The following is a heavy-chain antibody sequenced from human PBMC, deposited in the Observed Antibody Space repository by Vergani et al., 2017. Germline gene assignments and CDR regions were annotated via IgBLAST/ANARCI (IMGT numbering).Heavy chain of an antibody. D-gene: IGHD2-15*01. CDR3: AREGIGNWFDP. CDR1: GGSISSSSYH. V-gene: IGHV4-39*07. CDR2: IYYSGRT. Sequence: QLQLQESGPGLVKPSETLSLTCTVSGGSISSSSYHWGWIRQPPGKGLEWIGSIYYSGRTYYNPSLKSRVTISVYTSKNQFSLKLSSVTAADTAVYYCAREGIGNWFDPWGQGTLVTVSS. J-gene: IGHJ5*02.